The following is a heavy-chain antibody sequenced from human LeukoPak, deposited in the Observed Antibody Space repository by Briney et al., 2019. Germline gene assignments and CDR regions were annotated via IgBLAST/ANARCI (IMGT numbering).Heavy chain of an antibody. J-gene: IGHJ4*02. D-gene: IGHD4-17*01. CDR1: GGSISSGGYY. V-gene: IGHV4-31*03. CDR2: IYYSGNT. Sequence: ASQTPSLTCTVSGGSISSGGYYWSWIRQHPGKALEWIGYIYYSGNTYYNPSLKSRVTISVDTSKNQFSLKLSSVTAADTAVYYCARTVTTYYFDYWGQGTLVTVSS. CDR3: ARTVTTYYFDY.